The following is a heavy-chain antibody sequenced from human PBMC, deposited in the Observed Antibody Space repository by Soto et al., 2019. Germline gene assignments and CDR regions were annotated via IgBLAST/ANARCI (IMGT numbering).Heavy chain of an antibody. CDR3: AGGGDCISTSCYSSGWFDP. V-gene: IGHV1-69*12. CDR2: IIPIFGTA. Sequence: QVQLVQSGAEVKKPGSSVKVSCKASGGTFSSYAISWVRQAPGQGLEWMGGIIPIFGTANYAQKFQARVTTTADECTSTACVERSSRRAEDKAVYYCAGGGDCISTSCYSSGWFDPWGQGTLVTVSS. CDR1: GGTFSSYA. D-gene: IGHD2-2*01. J-gene: IGHJ5*02.